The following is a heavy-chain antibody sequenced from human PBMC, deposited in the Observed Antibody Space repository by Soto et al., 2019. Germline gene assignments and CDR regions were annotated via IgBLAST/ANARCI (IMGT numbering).Heavy chain of an antibody. CDR1: GFLFSTYV. V-gene: IGHV3-23*01. D-gene: IGHD3-10*01. CDR3: AKAPAYYYGSGTSHFDY. Sequence: PVGSLRLSCEASGFLFSTYVMSWVRQVPGKGLEWVSGISGSAGSTYYADSVKGRFTISRDNSKNTLYLQMNSLRVEDTAVYYCAKAPAYYYGSGTSHFDYWGQGTLVTVSS. CDR2: ISGSAGST. J-gene: IGHJ4*02.